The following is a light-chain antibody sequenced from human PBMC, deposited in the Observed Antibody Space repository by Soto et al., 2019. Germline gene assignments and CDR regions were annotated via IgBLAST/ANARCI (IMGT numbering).Light chain of an antibody. CDR1: QSVSSN. V-gene: IGKV3D-15*01. Sequence: ESVLTQSPGTLSVSPGERATLSCRASQSVSSNYLTWYQQKPGQAPRLLIYSTSTRATGIPDRFSGSRSGPEFTLTINSLQSEDFAIYYCQPYNNWPLTFGGGTKVEI. CDR2: STS. J-gene: IGKJ4*01. CDR3: QPYNNWPLT.